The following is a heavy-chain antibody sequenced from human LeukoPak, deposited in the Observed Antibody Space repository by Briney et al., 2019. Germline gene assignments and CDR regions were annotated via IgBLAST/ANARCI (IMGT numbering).Heavy chain of an antibody. CDR3: VRHDYTGGRCYADFDY. Sequence: SQTLSLTCTVSGGSINNGNHFWTWIRQPAGKGLEWIGRIFTGGSTNYNPSLESRLTMSIDTSKNQFSLQLNTVTAADTAVYYCVRHDYTGGRCYADFDYWGQGTLVTVSS. D-gene: IGHD2-15*01. J-gene: IGHJ4*02. CDR2: IFTGGST. V-gene: IGHV4-61*02. CDR1: GGSINNGNHF.